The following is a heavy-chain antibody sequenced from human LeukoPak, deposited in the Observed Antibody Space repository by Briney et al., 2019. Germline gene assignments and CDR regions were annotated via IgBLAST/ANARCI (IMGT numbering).Heavy chain of an antibody. V-gene: IGHV1-2*04. CDR1: GYTFTGYY. D-gene: IGHD3-10*01. CDR2: INPNSGGT. CDR3: ARDLYGSGSYFDY. J-gene: IGHJ4*02. Sequence: ASVKVSCKASGYTFTGYYMHWMRQAPGQGLEWMGWINPNSGGTNYAQKFQGWVTMTRDTSISTAYMELSRLRSDDTAVYYCARDLYGSGSYFDYWGQGTLVTVSS.